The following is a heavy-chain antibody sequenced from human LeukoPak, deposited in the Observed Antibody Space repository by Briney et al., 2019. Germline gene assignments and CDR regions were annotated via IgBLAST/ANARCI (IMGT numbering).Heavy chain of an antibody. J-gene: IGHJ4*02. V-gene: IGHV3-64*05. CDR3: VYQVQGVVK. CDR2: ISGDGART. Sequence: GGTLRLSCSASGFTFSSFVMHWVRQAPGKGLEYVSGISGDGARTYYADSVKGRFTISRDNSKNTLYVQMTSLKTEDTAVYYCVYQVQGVVKWGQGTLVTVSS. D-gene: IGHD3-3*01. CDR1: GFTFSSFV.